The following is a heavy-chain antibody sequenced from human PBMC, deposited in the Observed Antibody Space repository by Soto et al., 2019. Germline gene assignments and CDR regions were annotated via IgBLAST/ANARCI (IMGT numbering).Heavy chain of an antibody. V-gene: IGHV4-30-2*01. CDR1: GGSISSGGYS. Sequence: QLQLQESGSGLVKPSQTLSLTCAVSGGSISSGGYSCSWIRQPPGKGLEWIGYIYHSGSTYYNPSLKSRVTISVDRAKNKFCLQLSSVTAAATAVYSCARGLPTVPPLDSWGQGTLVTVSS. J-gene: IGHJ4*02. CDR3: ARGLPTVPPLDS. D-gene: IGHD4-4*01. CDR2: IYHSGST.